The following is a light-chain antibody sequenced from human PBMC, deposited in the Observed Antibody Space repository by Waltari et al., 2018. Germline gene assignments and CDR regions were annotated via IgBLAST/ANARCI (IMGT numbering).Light chain of an antibody. Sequence: DIMMTQTPLSLPVTPGEPASISCRSSQSLLHSNGNTYLHWYLQKPGQSPRLLIYKVTNRESGVPDRFSGSGSGTDFTLKISRVEPEDVGIYYCMQTTKDPWTFGQGTKVEIK. J-gene: IGKJ1*01. CDR3: MQTTKDPWT. CDR1: QSLLHSNGNTY. CDR2: KVT. V-gene: IGKV2D-29*02.